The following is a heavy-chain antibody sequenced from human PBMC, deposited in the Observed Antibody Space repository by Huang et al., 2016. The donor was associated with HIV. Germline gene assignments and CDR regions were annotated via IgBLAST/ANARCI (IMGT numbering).Heavy chain of an antibody. D-gene: IGHD1-7*01. V-gene: IGHV3-7*01. J-gene: IGHJ6*02. Sequence: VESGGRSVQPGGSIKLSCVGSTFTFGAYWMSWVRQPPGKGVEWVANIKKDESEKYYVDAVKGRFNISRDNARKVLFLEMDDLRVEDTAIYFCATKTDGMDIWGQGTTVTVSS. CDR3: ATKTDGMDI. CDR2: IKKDESEK. CDR1: TFTFGAYW.